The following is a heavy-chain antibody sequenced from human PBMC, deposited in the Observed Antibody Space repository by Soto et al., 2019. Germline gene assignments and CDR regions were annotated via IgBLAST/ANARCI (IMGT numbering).Heavy chain of an antibody. J-gene: IGHJ4*02. CDR3: TRGRIEGATTPYY. V-gene: IGHV3-15*01. Sequence: EVQLVESGGGLVEPGESLRLSCADSGFTFSNAWMSWVRQAPGKGLEWVGRIKSKSDGGTTDYAAPVKGRFTISRDDSTDTQYLQMNSLKTEDTAVYYCTRGRIEGATTPYYWVQRTLVTVS. D-gene: IGHD1-26*01. CDR1: GFTFSNAW. CDR2: IKSKSDGGTT.